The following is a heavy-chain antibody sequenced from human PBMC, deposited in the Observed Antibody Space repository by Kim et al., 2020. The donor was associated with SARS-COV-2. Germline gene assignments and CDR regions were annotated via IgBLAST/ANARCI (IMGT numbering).Heavy chain of an antibody. D-gene: IGHD6-19*01. V-gene: IGHV4-39*01. J-gene: IGHJ5*02. CDR3: ARLTPPHDTSVYRMSWFDP. CDR2: IYYTGSA. CDR1: GGSISTSTFY. Sequence: SETLSLSCTVYGGSISTSTFYWGWIHQPPEKGLEWIGTIYYTGSAYYNPSLRRRVTISVDASRNQFSLKLTSVTAADTAVYYCARLTPPHDTSVYRMSWFDPWGQGSLVTV.